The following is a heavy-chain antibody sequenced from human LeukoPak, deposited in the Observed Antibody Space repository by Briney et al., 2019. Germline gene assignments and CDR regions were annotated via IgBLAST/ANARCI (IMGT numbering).Heavy chain of an antibody. CDR1: GFTVSSNY. J-gene: IGHJ4*02. CDR2: ISGSGGST. D-gene: IGHD3-10*01. V-gene: IGHV3-23*01. CDR3: AKEPYYYGSGSSHFDY. Sequence: PGGSLRLSCAASGFTVSSNYMNWVRQAPGKGLEWVSAISGSGGSTYYADSVKGRFTISRDNSKNTLYLQMNSLRAEDTAVYYCAKEPYYYGSGSSHFDYWGQGTLVTVSS.